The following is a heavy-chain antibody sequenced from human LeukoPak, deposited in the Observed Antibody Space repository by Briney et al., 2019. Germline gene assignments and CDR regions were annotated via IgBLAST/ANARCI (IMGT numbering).Heavy chain of an antibody. J-gene: IGHJ4*02. V-gene: IGHV3-30*03. CDR1: GVTFSSYG. CDR2: IPSDGNDK. D-gene: IGHD5-12*01. CDR3: TTKVIRGNSGDDYDD. Sequence: GGSLRLSCAASGVTFSSYGMHWVRQAPGKGLEWVALIPSDGNDKLYGDSVKGRFTISRDDSKSTLYLQMNSLRAEDTAVYYCTTKVIRGNSGDDYDDWGQGTLVTVSS.